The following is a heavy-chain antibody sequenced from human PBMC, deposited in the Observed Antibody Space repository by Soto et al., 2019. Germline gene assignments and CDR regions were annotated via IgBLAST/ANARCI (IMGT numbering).Heavy chain of an antibody. D-gene: IGHD5-18*01. CDR2: ISYDENNK. Sequence: ESGGGVVQPGRSLRLSCAASGFTFTNYAMHWVRQAPGKGLEWVAVISYDENNKYYADSVKGRFTISRDNSKNTVYLQMDSLRAEDTAVYYCAKKEGRGVVTAMVGIFDYWGQGTLVTVSS. CDR3: AKKEGRGVVTAMVGIFDY. V-gene: IGHV3-30*18. J-gene: IGHJ4*02. CDR1: GFTFTNYA.